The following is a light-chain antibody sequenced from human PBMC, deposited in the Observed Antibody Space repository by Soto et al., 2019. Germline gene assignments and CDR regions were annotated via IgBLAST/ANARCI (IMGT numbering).Light chain of an antibody. Sequence: SYELTQPLSVSVALGQTARITCGGNNIGSKNVHWYQQKPGQAPVLVIYRDSNRPSGIPERFSGSNSGNTATLTISRAQAGDESDYYCQVLDSSTAVCGTGTKVTVL. J-gene: IGLJ1*01. CDR2: RDS. V-gene: IGLV3-9*01. CDR1: NIGSKN. CDR3: QVLDSSTAV.